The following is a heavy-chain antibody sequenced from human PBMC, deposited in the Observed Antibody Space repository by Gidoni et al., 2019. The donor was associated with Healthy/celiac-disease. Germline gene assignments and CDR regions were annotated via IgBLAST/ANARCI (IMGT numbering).Heavy chain of an antibody. D-gene: IGHD4-17*01. CDR1: GFTVSRNY. V-gene: IGHV3-66*02. CDR2: IYSGGST. Sequence: EVQLVESGGGLVQPGGSLRLSCAASGFTVSRNYMSGVRQAPGKGLEWVSVIYSGGSTYYADSVKGRFTISRDNSKNTLYLQMNSLRAEDTAVYYCARDYGDHRYYYYGMDVWGQGTTVTVSS. J-gene: IGHJ6*02. CDR3: ARDYGDHRYYYYGMDV.